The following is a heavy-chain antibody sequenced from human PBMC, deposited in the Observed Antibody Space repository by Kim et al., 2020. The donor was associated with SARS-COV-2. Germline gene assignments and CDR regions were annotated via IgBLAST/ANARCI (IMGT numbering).Heavy chain of an antibody. CDR3: ARVYSYGYETILNIDY. CDR1: GYTFTSYG. CDR2: ISAYNGNT. D-gene: IGHD5-18*01. J-gene: IGHJ4*02. Sequence: ASVKVSCKASGYTFTSYGISWVRQAPGQGLEWMGWISAYNGNTNYAQKLQGRVTMTTDTSTSTAYMELRSLRSDDTAVYYCARVYSYGYETILNIDYWGQGTLVTVSS. V-gene: IGHV1-18*01.